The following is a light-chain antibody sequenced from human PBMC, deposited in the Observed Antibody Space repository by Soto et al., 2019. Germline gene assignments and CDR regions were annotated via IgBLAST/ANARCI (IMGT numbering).Light chain of an antibody. CDR2: WAS. J-gene: IGKJ3*01. V-gene: IGKV4-1*01. CDR3: QQYYSTPFS. CDR1: QSVLYSSNNKNY. Sequence: DIVKTQSPDSLAVSVGERATINCKSSQSVLYSSNNKNYLAWYQQKPGQPPKLLIYWASTRESGVPDRFSGSGSGTDFTLTISSLQAEDVAVYYCQQYYSTPFSFGPGTKVDIK.